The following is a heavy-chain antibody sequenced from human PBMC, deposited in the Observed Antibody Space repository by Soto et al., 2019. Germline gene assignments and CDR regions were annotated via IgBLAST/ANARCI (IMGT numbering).Heavy chain of an antibody. CDR1: GFTFSSYA. D-gene: IGHD2-21*02. CDR3: AKDQVDCGGDCYFGVFDY. J-gene: IGHJ4*03. Sequence: PGGSLRLSCAASGFTFSSYATSWVRQAPGKGLEWVSAISGSGGSTYYADSVKGRFTISRDNSKNTLYLQMNSLRAEDTAVYYCAKDQVDCGGDCYFGVFDYWGQGTMVTVSS. CDR2: ISGSGGST. V-gene: IGHV3-23*01.